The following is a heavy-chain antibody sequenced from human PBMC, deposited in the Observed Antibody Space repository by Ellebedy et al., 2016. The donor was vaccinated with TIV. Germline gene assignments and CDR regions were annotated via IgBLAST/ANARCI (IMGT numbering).Heavy chain of an antibody. J-gene: IGHJ4*02. CDR3: ARRVGYDILTGYVANYFDY. V-gene: IGHV4-59*04. CDR1: GGSISSYY. D-gene: IGHD3-9*01. Sequence: MPSETLSLTCTVSGGSISSYYWTWIRQPPGKGLAWIGIIYYSGSTYYNPSLKGRVTISVDTSKNQFSLKLSSVTAADTAVYYCARRVGYDILTGYVANYFDYWGQGTLVTVSS. CDR2: IYYSGST.